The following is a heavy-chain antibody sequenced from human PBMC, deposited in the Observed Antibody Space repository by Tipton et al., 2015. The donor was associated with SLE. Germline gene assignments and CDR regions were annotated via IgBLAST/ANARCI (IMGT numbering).Heavy chain of an antibody. CDR2: IYYSGST. CDR1: GGSISSYY. V-gene: IGHV4-59*01. Sequence: LRLSCTVSGGSISSYYWSWIRQPPGKGLEWIGYIYYSGSTNYNPSLKSRVTISIDTSKNQFSLKLSSVTAADTAVYYCARATGYSGMDVWGQGTTVTVSS. J-gene: IGHJ6*02. CDR3: ARATGYSGMDV.